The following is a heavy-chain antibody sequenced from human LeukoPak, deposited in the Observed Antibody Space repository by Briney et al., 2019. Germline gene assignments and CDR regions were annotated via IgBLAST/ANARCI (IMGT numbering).Heavy chain of an antibody. CDR3: ARGLDDGYSYGLDY. CDR1: GFTFSSYE. D-gene: IGHD5-18*01. V-gene: IGHV3-48*03. Sequence: GGSLRLSCAASGFTFSSYEMNWVRQARGEGLEWGSDISSSGTTIHYADSVKGRFTISRDNAKNSLYLQMSSLRAEDTAVYYRARGLDDGYSYGLDYWGQGTLVTVSS. CDR2: ISSSGTTI. J-gene: IGHJ4*02.